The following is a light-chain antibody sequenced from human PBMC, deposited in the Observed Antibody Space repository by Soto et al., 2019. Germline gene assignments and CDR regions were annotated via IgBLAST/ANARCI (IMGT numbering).Light chain of an antibody. V-gene: IGKV3-11*01. J-gene: IGKJ5*01. CDR2: DAS. Sequence: MVLPQSPATLSLSLGESSPLSSRASQSVSSYCVLDQEKPSQAPRRLIYDASNRASGIPARFGGSRSGTDDSLTVSSLEAADYAVYYCQQRSNWPENVFGKGTRVDIK. CDR3: QQRSNWPENV. CDR1: QSVSSY.